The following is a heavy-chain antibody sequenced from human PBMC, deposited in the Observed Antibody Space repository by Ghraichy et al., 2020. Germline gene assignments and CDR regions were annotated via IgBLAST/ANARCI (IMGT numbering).Heavy chain of an antibody. D-gene: IGHD3-22*01. Sequence: GGSLRLSCAASGFTFSSYSMNWVRQAPGKGLEWVSSISSSSSYIYYADSVKGRFTISRDNAKNSLYLQMNSLRAEDTAVYYCARDRSSGYYLKSSDDYWGQGTLVTVSS. J-gene: IGHJ4*02. CDR1: GFTFSSYS. V-gene: IGHV3-21*01. CDR2: ISSSSSYI. CDR3: ARDRSSGYYLKSSDDY.